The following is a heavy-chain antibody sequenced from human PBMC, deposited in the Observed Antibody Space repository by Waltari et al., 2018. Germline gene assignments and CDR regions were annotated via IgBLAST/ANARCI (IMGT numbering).Heavy chain of an antibody. CDR1: GFTFSSYA. CDR3: AKEGSGYSYADY. J-gene: IGHJ4*02. Sequence: EVQLFESGGGLVQPGGSLRLSWSVAGFTFSSYAMSWVRQAPGKGLEWFSAVSGSGGSTYYADSVKGRFTISRDNSKNTLYLQMNSLRAEDTAVYYCAKEGSGYSYADYWGQGTLVTVSS. D-gene: IGHD5-18*01. CDR2: VSGSGGST. V-gene: IGHV3-23*01.